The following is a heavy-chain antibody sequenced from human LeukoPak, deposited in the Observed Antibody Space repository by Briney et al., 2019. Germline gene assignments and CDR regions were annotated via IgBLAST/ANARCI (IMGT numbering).Heavy chain of an antibody. V-gene: IGHV1-2*02. D-gene: IGHD6-13*01. CDR1: GYTFTGYY. CDR3: ARGTSAAAGPGD. CDR2: VNPNSGGT. J-gene: IGHJ4*02. Sequence: ASVKVSCKASGYTFTGYYMHWVRQAPGQGLEWMGWVNPNSGGTNYAQKFQGRVTMTRDTSISTAYMELSRLRSDDTAVYYCARGTSAAAGPGDWGQGTLVTVSS.